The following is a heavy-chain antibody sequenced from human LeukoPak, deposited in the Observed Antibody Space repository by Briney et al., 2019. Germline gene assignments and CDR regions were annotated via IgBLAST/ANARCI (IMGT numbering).Heavy chain of an antibody. CDR1: GGSFSGYY. CDR3: ARGRILYFKKSYYFDY. J-gene: IGHJ4*02. V-gene: IGHV4-34*01. D-gene: IGHD2-8*01. CDR2: INHSGST. Sequence: SETLSLTCAVYGGSFSGYYWSWIRQPPGKGLEWIGEINHSGSTNYNPSLKSRVTISVDTSKNQLSLKLSSVTAADTAVYYCARGRILYFKKSYYFDYWGQGTLVTVSS.